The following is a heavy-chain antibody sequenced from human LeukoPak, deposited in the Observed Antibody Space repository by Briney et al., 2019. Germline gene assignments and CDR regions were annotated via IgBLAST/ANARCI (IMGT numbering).Heavy chain of an antibody. D-gene: IGHD3-22*01. Sequence: SETLSLTCAVYGGSFSGYYWSWIRQPPGKGLEWIGEINHSGSTNYNPSLKSRVTISVDTSKNQFSLKLSSVTAADTAVYYCARGQSSGYYGYWGQGTLVTVSS. CDR3: ARGQSSGYYGY. V-gene: IGHV4-34*01. J-gene: IGHJ4*02. CDR1: GGSFSGYY. CDR2: INHSGST.